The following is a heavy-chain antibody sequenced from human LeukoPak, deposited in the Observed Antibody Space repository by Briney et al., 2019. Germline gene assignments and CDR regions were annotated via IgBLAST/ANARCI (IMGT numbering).Heavy chain of an antibody. CDR1: GFTFSSYS. J-gene: IGHJ3*02. Sequence: GGSLRLSCAASGFTFSSYSMNWVRQAPGKGLEWVSSISSSSSYIYYADSVKGRFTISRDNAKNSLYPQMNSLRAEDTAVYYCARDYDFWSGSELDIWGQGTMVTVSS. CDR2: ISSSSSYI. D-gene: IGHD3-3*01. CDR3: ARDYDFWSGSELDI. V-gene: IGHV3-21*01.